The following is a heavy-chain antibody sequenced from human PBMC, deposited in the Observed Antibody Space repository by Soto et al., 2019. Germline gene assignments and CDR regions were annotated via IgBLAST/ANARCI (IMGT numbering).Heavy chain of an antibody. J-gene: IGHJ4*02. D-gene: IGHD2-15*01. Sequence: KPSETLSLTCTVSGGSISSGGYYWSWIRQHPGKGLEWIGYIYYSGSAYYNPSLKSRVTISVDTSKNQFSLKLSSVTAADTAVYYCARAGASPTTPIDYWGQGTLVTVSS. CDR1: GGSISSGGYY. CDR2: IYYSGSA. V-gene: IGHV4-31*03. CDR3: ARAGASPTTPIDY.